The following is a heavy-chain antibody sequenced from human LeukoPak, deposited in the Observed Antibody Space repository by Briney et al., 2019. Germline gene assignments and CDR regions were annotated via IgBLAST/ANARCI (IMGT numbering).Heavy chain of an antibody. V-gene: IGHV1-46*01. Sequence: ASVKVSCTPSGYTFTSYFIRWVRQAPGQGLEWMGIINPSGGSPNYAQKFQGRLTMTMDTSTSTVYMELSSLRSDDTAVYYCAIGGYTTVDYWGQGTLVTVSS. J-gene: IGHJ4*02. CDR3: AIGGYTTVDY. D-gene: IGHD1-1*01. CDR1: GYTFTSYF. CDR2: INPSGGSP.